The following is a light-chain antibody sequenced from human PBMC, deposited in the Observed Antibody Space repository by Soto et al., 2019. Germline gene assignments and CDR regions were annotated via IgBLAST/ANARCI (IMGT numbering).Light chain of an antibody. Sequence: EVVMTHSPATLSVSPGERATLSCRASQSVDANLAWYQQKPGQAPRLLIQAASNRATGIPARFSGSGFGTDFLLTFSSRQSEQFAVYYCQQDNTWLWTCGQGAKVGI. J-gene: IGKJ1*01. V-gene: IGKV3-15*01. CDR1: QSVDAN. CDR3: QQDNTWLWT. CDR2: AAS.